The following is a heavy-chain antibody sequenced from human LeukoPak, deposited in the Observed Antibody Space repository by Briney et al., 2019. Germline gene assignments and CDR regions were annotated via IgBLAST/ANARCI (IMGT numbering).Heavy chain of an antibody. CDR3: AKDLDIVATITGN. J-gene: IGHJ4*02. V-gene: IGHV3-23*01. CDR2: VSGSGGST. CDR1: GFTFSSYA. D-gene: IGHD5-12*01. Sequence: PRGSLRLSCAASGFTFSSYAMSWVRQAPGKGLEWVSGVSGSGGSTYYADSVKGRFTISRDNSKNTLYLQMNSLRAEDTAVYYCAKDLDIVATITGNWGQGTLVTASS.